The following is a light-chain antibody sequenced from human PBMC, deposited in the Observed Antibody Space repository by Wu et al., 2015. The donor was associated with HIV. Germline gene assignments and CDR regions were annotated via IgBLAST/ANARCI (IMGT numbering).Light chain of an antibody. V-gene: IGKV3-20*01. CDR2: VAS. Sequence: EIVLTQSPGTLSLSPGERATLSCRASQSISSNYLAWYQQKPGQAPRLLISVASSRATGIPDRFSGSVSGTDFTLTISRLEPEDFALYYCQQYGSPPPTFGGRDRRWR. CDR1: QSISSNY. J-gene: IGKJ4*01. CDR3: QQYGSPPPT.